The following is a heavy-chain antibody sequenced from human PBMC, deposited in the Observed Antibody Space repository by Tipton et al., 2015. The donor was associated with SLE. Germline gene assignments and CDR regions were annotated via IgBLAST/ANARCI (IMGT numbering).Heavy chain of an antibody. CDR3: AVLRYFAWLIGKDY. Sequence: QVQLVQSGPEVKKPGSSVKVSCKASGGTFSSYAISWVRQAPGQGLEWMGGIIPIFGTANYAQKFQGRVTITADKSTSTAYMELSSLRSEDTDVYYCAVLRYFAWLIGKDYWGQGTLVTVTS. CDR1: GGTFSSYA. D-gene: IGHD3-9*01. J-gene: IGHJ4*02. V-gene: IGHV1-69*06. CDR2: IIPIFGTA.